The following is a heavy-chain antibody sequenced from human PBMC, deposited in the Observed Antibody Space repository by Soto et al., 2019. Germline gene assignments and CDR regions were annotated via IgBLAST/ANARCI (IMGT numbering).Heavy chain of an antibody. CDR2: IIAISGTG. D-gene: IGHD5-12*01. CDR3: ATTPLVATIRWYFHL. Sequence: QVQLVQSGAEVKKPGSSVKVSCKASGGTFSSYVISWVRQAPGQGLEWMGGIIAISGTGKYAQKFQGRVTLTADESTRTAYMELSSLRSEDAAVYYCATTPLVATIRWYFHLWGRGTLVTLSS. J-gene: IGHJ2*01. CDR1: GGTFSSYV. V-gene: IGHV1-69*01.